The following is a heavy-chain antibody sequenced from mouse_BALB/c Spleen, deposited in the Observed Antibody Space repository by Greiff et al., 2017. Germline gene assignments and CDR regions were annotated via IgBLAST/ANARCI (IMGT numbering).Heavy chain of an antibody. CDR2: IRNKANGYTT. J-gene: IGHJ1*01. CDR3: ARETGTRYFDV. V-gene: IGHV7-3*02. Sequence: EVKLVESGGGLVQPGGSLRLSCATSGFTFTDYYMSWVRQPPGKALEWLGFIRNKANGYTTEYSASVKGRFTISRDNSQSILYLQMNTLRAEDSATYYDARETGTRYFDVWGAGTTVTVSS. D-gene: IGHD4-1*01. CDR1: GFTFTDYY.